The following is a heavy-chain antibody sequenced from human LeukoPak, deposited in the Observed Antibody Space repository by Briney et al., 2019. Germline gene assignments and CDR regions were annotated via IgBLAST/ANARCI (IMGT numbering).Heavy chain of an antibody. CDR1: GFTYGDYA. CDR3: AKDTGYDWGTHPFDY. CDR2: ISWNSGSI. Sequence: GRSLRLSCAASGFTYGDYAMHWVRQAPGKGLEWVSGISWNSGSIGYADSVKGRFTIYRDNAKNSLYLQMNSLRPEDMALYYCAKDTGYDWGTHPFDYWGQGTLVTVSS. V-gene: IGHV3-9*03. D-gene: IGHD5-12*01. J-gene: IGHJ4*02.